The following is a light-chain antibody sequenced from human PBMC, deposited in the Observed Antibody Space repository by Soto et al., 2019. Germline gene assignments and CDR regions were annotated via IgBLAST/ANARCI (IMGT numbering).Light chain of an antibody. Sequence: DRQRTPSPSTLTASFVDRVTITFRSTQSFNKWLAWYQQKPGEDPKLLIYAAATLYGGVPSRFIGSGSGTDVALPITSRQADDFATYYCQQLRINPSTFGGGTKVDIK. V-gene: IGKV1-5*01. J-gene: IGKJ4*01. CDR3: QQLRINPST. CDR1: QSFNKW. CDR2: AAA.